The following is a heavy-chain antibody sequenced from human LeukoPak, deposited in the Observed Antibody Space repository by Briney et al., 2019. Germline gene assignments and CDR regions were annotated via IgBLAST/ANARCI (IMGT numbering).Heavy chain of an antibody. Sequence: TGGSLRLSCAASGFTFSSYGMHWVRQAPGKGLEWVAVIWYDGSNKYYADSVKGRFTISRDNSKNTLYLQMNSLRAEDTAVYYCARDGYSSSFGMDVWGQGTTVTVSS. V-gene: IGHV3-33*08. J-gene: IGHJ6*02. CDR1: GFTFSSYG. CDR3: ARDGYSSSFGMDV. D-gene: IGHD6-13*01. CDR2: IWYDGSNK.